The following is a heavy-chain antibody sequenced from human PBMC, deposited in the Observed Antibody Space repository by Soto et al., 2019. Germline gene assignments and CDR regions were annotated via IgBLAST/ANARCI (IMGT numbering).Heavy chain of an antibody. CDR1: GGTFSSYT. D-gene: IGHD3-22*01. CDR2: IIPILGIA. J-gene: IGHJ3*02. CDR3: AISGYSSGDAFDI. V-gene: IGHV1-69*02. Sequence: ASVKVSCKASGGTFSSYTISWVRQAPGQGLEWMGRIIPILGIANYAQKFQGRVTITADKSTSTAYMELSSLRSEDTAVYYCAISGYSSGDAFDIWGQGTMVTVSS.